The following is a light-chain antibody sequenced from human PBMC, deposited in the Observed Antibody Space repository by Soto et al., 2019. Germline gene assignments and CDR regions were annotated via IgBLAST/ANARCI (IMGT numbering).Light chain of an antibody. J-gene: IGLJ1*01. V-gene: IGLV2-14*01. CDR2: DVS. CDR1: SSDVGSSKY. Sequence: QSALTQPASVSGSPGQSITISCIGSSSDVGSSKYVSWYQQHPGEAPKLMIYDVSNRPSGVSNRFSGSKSGNTASLTISGLQAEDEADYYCSSYTSSSTLYVFGTGTKLTVL. CDR3: SSYTSSSTLYV.